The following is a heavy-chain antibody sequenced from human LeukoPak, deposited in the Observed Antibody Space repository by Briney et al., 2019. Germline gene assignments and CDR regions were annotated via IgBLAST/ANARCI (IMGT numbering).Heavy chain of an antibody. CDR3: ARDLRNDKIPHFWSGPGGVP. CDR1: GFTFTRYS. J-gene: IGHJ5*02. V-gene: IGHV3-48*04. D-gene: IGHD3-3*02. CDR2: ISSSSSTI. Sequence: GGSLRLSCAASGFTFTRYSMTWVRQAPGKGLEWVSYISSSSSTIHYADSVKGRFTISRDNTKNSLYLQMNSLRAEDTAVYYCARDLRNDKIPHFWSGPGGVPWGQGTLVTVSS.